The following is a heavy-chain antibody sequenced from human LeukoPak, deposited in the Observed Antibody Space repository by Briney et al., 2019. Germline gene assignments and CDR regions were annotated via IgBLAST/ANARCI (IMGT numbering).Heavy chain of an antibody. Sequence: ASVKVSCKASGYTFTAYYIHWVRQAPGQGLEWMGRINPNSGGTTCAQNFQGRVTMTRDTSITTAYMELNKLTSDDTAVYYCAREENCSGGSCYYYWGQGTLVTVSS. CDR2: INPNSGGT. CDR1: GYTFTAYY. V-gene: IGHV1-2*06. CDR3: AREENCSGGSCYYY. D-gene: IGHD2-15*01. J-gene: IGHJ4*02.